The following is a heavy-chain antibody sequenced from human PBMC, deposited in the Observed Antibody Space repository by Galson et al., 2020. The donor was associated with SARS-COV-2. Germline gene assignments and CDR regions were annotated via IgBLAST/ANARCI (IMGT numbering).Heavy chain of an antibody. CDR1: GYSISSGYY. J-gene: IGHJ1*01. CDR2: IYHSGST. Sequence: SETLSLTCAVSGYSISSGYYWGWIRQPPGKGLEWIGSIYHSGSTYYNPSLKSRVTISVDTSKNQFSLKLSSVTAADTAVYYCARLSREYFQHWGQGTLVTVSS. V-gene: IGHV4-38-2*01. CDR3: ARLSREYFQH.